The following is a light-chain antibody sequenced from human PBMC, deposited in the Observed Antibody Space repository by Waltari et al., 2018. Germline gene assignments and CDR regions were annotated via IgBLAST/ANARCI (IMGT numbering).Light chain of an antibody. Sequence: EIVLTQSPATLSLSPGERATLSCRASQSVSSYLAWYQQKSGQAPRLLIYGASNSATGIPARFSGSGSGTDFTLTISSLEPEDFAVYYCQQRSNWPLTFGGGTKVEIK. J-gene: IGKJ4*01. CDR1: QSVSSY. CDR3: QQRSNWPLT. CDR2: GAS. V-gene: IGKV3-11*01.